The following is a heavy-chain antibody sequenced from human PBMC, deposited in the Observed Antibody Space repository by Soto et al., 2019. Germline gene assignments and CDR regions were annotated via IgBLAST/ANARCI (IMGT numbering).Heavy chain of an antibody. V-gene: IGHV1-18*01. Sequence: QVQLVQSGAEVKKPGASVKVSCKASGYTFTSYGISWVRQAPGQGLEWMGWISAYNGNTNYAQKLQGRVTMTTDTATSTAYVELMSLRSDDTAVYYCATDPVTAKFYYYGMDFLCQGTTVTVSS. CDR1: GYTFTSYG. CDR3: ATDPVTAKFYYYGMDF. CDR2: ISAYNGNT. J-gene: IGHJ6*02. D-gene: IGHD4-4*01.